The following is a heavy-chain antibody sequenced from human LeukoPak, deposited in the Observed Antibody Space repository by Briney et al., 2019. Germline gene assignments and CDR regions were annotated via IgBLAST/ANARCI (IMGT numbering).Heavy chain of an antibody. V-gene: IGHV3-48*01. J-gene: IGHJ4*02. CDR2: ISSSSSTI. D-gene: IGHD6-19*01. CDR1: GFTFSSYS. CDR3: ARDEPSVKSGWPANFDY. Sequence: GGSLRLSCAASGFTFSSYSMNWVRQAPGKGLEWVSYISSSSSTIYYADSVKGRFTISRDNAKNSLYLQMNSLRAEDTAVYYCARDEPSVKSGWPANFDYWGQGTLVTVSS.